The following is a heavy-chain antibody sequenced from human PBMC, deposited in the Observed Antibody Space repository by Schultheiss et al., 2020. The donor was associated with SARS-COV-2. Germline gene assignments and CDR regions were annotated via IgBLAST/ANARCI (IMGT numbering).Heavy chain of an antibody. CDR2: ISGSGGST. J-gene: IGHJ6*02. Sequence: GESLKISCAASGFTFSSYAMSWVRQAPGKGLEWVSAISGSGGSTYYADSVKGRFTISRDNSKNTLYLQMNSLRAEDTAVYYCAKIIAVADSYYYYGMDVWGQGTTVTV. CDR1: GFTFSSYA. CDR3: AKIIAVADSYYYYGMDV. D-gene: IGHD6-19*01. V-gene: IGHV3-23*01.